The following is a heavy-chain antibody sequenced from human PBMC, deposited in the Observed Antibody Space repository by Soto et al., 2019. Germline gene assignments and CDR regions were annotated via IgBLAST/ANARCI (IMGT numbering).Heavy chain of an antibody. J-gene: IGHJ6*03. CDR1: GYTFTSYD. CDR2: MNPNSGNT. Sequence: ASVKVSCKASGYTFTSYDINWVRQATGQGLEWMGWMNPNSGNTGYAQKFQGRVTMTRNTSISTAYMELSSLRSEDTAVYYCARAGGRVILGITIFGVVRTPYYMDVWGKGTTVTVSS. CDR3: ARAGGRVILGITIFGVVRTPYYMDV. D-gene: IGHD3-3*01. V-gene: IGHV1-8*01.